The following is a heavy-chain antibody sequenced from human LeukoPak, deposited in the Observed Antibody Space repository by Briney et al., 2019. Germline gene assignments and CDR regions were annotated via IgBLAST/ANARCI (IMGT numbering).Heavy chain of an antibody. CDR3: ARDRWSSSSSEGALDI. Sequence: ASVKVSCKASGYTFTNYGISWVRQAPGEGLDWMGWISAYNGNKVYAQELQGRVTMTTDTSTSTAYMELRSLRSDDTAVYYCARDRWSSSSSEGALDIWGQGTMFTVSS. CDR1: GYTFTNYG. CDR2: ISAYNGNK. V-gene: IGHV1-18*01. J-gene: IGHJ3*02. D-gene: IGHD6-6*01.